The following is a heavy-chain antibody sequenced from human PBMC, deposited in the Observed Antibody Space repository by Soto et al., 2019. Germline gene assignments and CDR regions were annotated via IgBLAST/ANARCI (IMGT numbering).Heavy chain of an antibody. J-gene: IGHJ3*01. D-gene: IGHD2-8*01. CDR3: VVRLMVDSVGPSGRES. CDR1: GYTFTSYD. Sequence: GASVKVSCKASGYTFTSYDISWVRQAPGQGLEWMGWISTYNGNTNYAQKLQGRVTMTTDTSTSTAYMELRSLRSDDTAVYYCVVRLMVDSVGPSGRESWGQGTKVTVSS. CDR2: ISTYNGNT. V-gene: IGHV1-18*01.